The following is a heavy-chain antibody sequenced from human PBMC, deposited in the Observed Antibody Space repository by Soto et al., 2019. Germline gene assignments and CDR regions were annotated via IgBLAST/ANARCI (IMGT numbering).Heavy chain of an antibody. Sequence: QVQLVQSGAEVKKPGSSVKVSCKASGGTFSSYAISRVRQAPGQGLEWMGGIIPIFGTANYAQKFQGRVTITGDESTGPAHMEPSSLRSEGTAVYYCARKGASGSDIGFRGQGTLVTVSS. D-gene: IGHD2-15*01. CDR3: ARKGASGSDIGF. CDR1: GGTFSSYA. J-gene: IGHJ4*02. CDR2: IIPIFGTA. V-gene: IGHV1-69*01.